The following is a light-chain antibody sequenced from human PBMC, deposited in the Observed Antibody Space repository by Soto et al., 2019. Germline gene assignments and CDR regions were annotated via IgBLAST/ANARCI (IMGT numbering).Light chain of an antibody. CDR1: QSISSY. CDR3: QQSYSTPPVT. Sequence: DIQMTQSPSSQSASVGDRVTITCRASQSISSYLNWYQQKPGKAPKLLIYAASSLQSGVPSRFSGSGSGTDFTLTISSLQPEDFATYYCQQSYSTPPVTFGPGTKVDIK. V-gene: IGKV1-39*01. CDR2: AAS. J-gene: IGKJ3*01.